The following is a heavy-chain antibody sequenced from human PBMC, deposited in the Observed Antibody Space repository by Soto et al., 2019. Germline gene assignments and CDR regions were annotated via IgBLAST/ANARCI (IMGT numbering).Heavy chain of an antibody. J-gene: IGHJ6*02. V-gene: IGHV4-31*03. CDR2: IYYSGST. CDR3: ARERYYYGSGSYSAVSVHYGMDV. D-gene: IGHD3-10*01. Sequence: SETLSLTCTVSGGSISSGGYYWSWIRQHPGKGLEWIGYIYYSGSTYYNPSLKSRVTISVDTSKNQFSLKLSSVTAADTAVYYCARERYYYGSGSYSAVSVHYGMDVWGQGTTVTVSS. CDR1: GGSISSGGYY.